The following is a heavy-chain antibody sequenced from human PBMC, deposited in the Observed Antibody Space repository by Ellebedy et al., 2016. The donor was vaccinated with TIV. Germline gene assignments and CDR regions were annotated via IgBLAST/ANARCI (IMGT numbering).Heavy chain of an antibody. CDR2: ISYDGSNK. CDR1: GFTFSSYA. V-gene: IGHV3-30*01. Sequence: PGGSLRLSCAASGFTFSSYAMHWVRQAPGKGLEWVAVISYDGSNKYYADSVKGRFTISRDNSKNTLYLQMNSLRAEDTAVYYCARVCGGDCYLGDYWGQGTLVTVSS. D-gene: IGHD2-21*02. CDR3: ARVCGGDCYLGDY. J-gene: IGHJ4*02.